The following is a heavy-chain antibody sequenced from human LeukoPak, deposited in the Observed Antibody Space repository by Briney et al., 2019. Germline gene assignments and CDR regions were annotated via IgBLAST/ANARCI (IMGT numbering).Heavy chain of an antibody. CDR1: GYSFTGYY. J-gene: IGHJ3*02. V-gene: IGHV1-2*02. D-gene: IGHD1-26*01. Sequence: ASVKVSFKASGYSFTGYYVHWVRRAPGQGLECMGWINPNSGGTNYAQKFQGRVTMSRDTSISTAYMEVSRLRSDDTAVYYCARSELLGAFDIWGQGTMVTVSS. CDR2: INPNSGGT. CDR3: ARSELLGAFDI.